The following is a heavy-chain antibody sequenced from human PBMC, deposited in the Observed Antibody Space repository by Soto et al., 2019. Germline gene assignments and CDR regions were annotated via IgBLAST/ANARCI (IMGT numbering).Heavy chain of an antibody. Sequence: GGSLRLSCAASGFTFSTYAMSWVRQAPGRGLEWASTIDNSGGITYYADSVKGRFTISRDNSKNTLYLQMNSLRAEDTAVYYCAKYRGYYGSGSYYTQQSWFDPWGQGTLVTVSS. CDR3: AKYRGYYGSGSYYTQQSWFDP. D-gene: IGHD3-10*01. J-gene: IGHJ5*02. CDR1: GFTFSTYA. V-gene: IGHV3-23*05. CDR2: IDNSGGIT.